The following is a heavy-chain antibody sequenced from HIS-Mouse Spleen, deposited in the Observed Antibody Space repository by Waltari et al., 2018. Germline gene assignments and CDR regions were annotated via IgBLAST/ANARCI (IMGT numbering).Heavy chain of an antibody. D-gene: IGHD6-13*01. V-gene: IGHV4-39*07. CDR3: AREIPYSSSWYDWYFDL. CDR1: GGSIRSSSYY. J-gene: IGHJ2*01. Sequence: QLQLQESGPGLVKPSETLSLPCTVSGGSIRSSSYYLGWIRRPQGKGLEWIGSIYYSGSTYYNPSLKSRVTISVDTSKNQFSLKLSSVTAADTAVYYCAREIPYSSSWYDWYFDLWGRGTLVTVSS. CDR2: IYYSGST.